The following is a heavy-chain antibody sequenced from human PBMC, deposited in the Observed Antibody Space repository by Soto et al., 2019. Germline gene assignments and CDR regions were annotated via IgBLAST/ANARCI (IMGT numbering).Heavy chain of an antibody. D-gene: IGHD2-21*01. V-gene: IGHV1-18*01. Sequence: ASVKVSCKSSGYTFISHSITWVRQAPGQGLEWMGRISAYNGNTNYAQKLQGRVTMTTDTSTNTAYMALRNLRSDDAAVYYCARGAFCGGAPGCRDMDVWGQGTTVTVS. J-gene: IGHJ6*02. CDR2: ISAYNGNT. CDR1: GYTFISHS. CDR3: ARGAFCGGAPGCRDMDV.